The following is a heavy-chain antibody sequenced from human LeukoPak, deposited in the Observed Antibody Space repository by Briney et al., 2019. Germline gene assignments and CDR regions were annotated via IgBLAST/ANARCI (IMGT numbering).Heavy chain of an antibody. CDR2: INHSGNT. CDR1: GGSISSSSYY. J-gene: IGHJ4*02. D-gene: IGHD6-19*01. V-gene: IGHV4-39*07. Sequence: SETLSLTCTVSGGSISSSSYYWGWIRQPPGKGLEWIGEINHSGNTNYNPSLRSRVTISIDTSKNQFSLKLSSVTAADTAIYYCARPFLRFSSGWHFDYWGQGILVTVSS. CDR3: ARPFLRFSSGWHFDY.